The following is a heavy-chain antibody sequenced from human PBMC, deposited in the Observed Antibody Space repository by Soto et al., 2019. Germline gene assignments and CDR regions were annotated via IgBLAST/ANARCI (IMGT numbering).Heavy chain of an antibody. V-gene: IGHV3-21*01. CDR1: GFTFSSYS. J-gene: IGHJ4*02. D-gene: IGHD3-22*01. CDR2: ITSTSTYI. Sequence: PGGSLRLSCTASGFTFSSYSMNWVRQAPGKGLEWVSSITSTSTYIYYVDSVKGRFTISRDNAKNSLYLQMSSLRAEDTAVYYCARDPDYYDSSGYYSIDYWGQGTLVTVSS. CDR3: ARDPDYYDSSGYYSIDY.